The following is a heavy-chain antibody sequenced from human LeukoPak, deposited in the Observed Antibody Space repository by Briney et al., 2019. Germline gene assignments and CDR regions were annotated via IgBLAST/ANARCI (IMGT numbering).Heavy chain of an antibody. V-gene: IGHV3-48*04. D-gene: IGHD1-14*01. J-gene: IGHJ4*02. CDR3: VRKVPYEPAFDY. CDR1: GFTFSSHR. Sequence: GGSLRLSCAASGFTFSSHRMNWVRQAPGKGLEWVSYISSGSSTIYYADSVKGRFTISRDNAKNSLYLQMNSLRAEDTAVYYCVRKVPYEPAFDYWGQGTLVTVSS. CDR2: ISSGSSTI.